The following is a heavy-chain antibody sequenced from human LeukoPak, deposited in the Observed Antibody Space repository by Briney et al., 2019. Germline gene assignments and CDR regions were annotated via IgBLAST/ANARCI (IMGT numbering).Heavy chain of an antibody. CDR2: ISDSGYST. CDR3: AAQKRGTSRPYYFDY. CDR1: GLTFNSYT. J-gene: IGHJ4*02. Sequence: GGSLRLSCAASGLTFNSYTMSWVRQAPGKGLEWVSAISDSGYSTYYADSGKGRFTISRDRSKNTVYLQMNGLRADDTAVYYCAAQKRGTSRPYYFDYWGQGTLLTVSS. D-gene: IGHD3-16*02. V-gene: IGHV3-23*01.